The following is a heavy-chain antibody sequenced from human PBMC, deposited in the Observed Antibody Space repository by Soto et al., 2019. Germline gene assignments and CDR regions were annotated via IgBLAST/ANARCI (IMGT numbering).Heavy chain of an antibody. CDR2: VLNSGST. D-gene: IGHD3-16*02. J-gene: IGHJ4*02. Sequence: PXETLSLTCTVSRVSINSVSISSSYWGWIRQSPGKGLEWIGSVLNSGSTIYHPSLKSRVTISVDTSNNQFSLRLRSVTAADTAVYYCARIPYRPASSDYCGQGILVTVSS. CDR3: ARIPYRPASSDY. CDR1: RVSINSVSISSSY. V-gene: IGHV4-61*01.